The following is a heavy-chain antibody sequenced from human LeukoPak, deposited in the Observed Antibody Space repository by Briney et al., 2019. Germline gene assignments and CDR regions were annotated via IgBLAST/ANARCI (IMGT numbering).Heavy chain of an antibody. CDR1: GFTFSNYA. D-gene: IGHD3-9*01. V-gene: IGHV3-23*01. Sequence: PGASLRLSCAASGFTFSNYAMSWVRQAPGKGLEGVSAITGGGSGIYYADSMKSRFTISRDNSKNTLYLQINSRRAEDTAVYYCAKWGDYDFLTGYYVSDYWGQGNLVTVSS. J-gene: IGHJ4*02. CDR2: ITGGGSGI. CDR3: AKWGDYDFLTGYYVSDY.